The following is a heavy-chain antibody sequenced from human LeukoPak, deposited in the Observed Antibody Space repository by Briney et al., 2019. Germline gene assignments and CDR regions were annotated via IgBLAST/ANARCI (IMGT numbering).Heavy chain of an antibody. CDR3: AKSHLPNAYSGTYYCDY. CDR2: IRYDESKK. Sequence: GGSLRLSCAASGFTFSYYGMHWVRQAPGKGLEWVAFIRYDESKKFYGDSVKGRFTISRDNSKDTLYLQMNSLRTEDTAVYYCAKSHLPNAYSGTYYCDYWGQGTLVTVSS. V-gene: IGHV3-30*02. CDR1: GFTFSYYG. J-gene: IGHJ4*02. D-gene: IGHD1-26*01.